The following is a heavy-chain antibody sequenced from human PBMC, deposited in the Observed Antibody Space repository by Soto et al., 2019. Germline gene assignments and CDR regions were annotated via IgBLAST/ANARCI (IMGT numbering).Heavy chain of an antibody. D-gene: IGHD1-7*01. J-gene: IGHJ6*02. Sequence: ASVKVSCKASGYTFTGYYMHWVRQAPGQGLEWMGWINPNSGGTNYAQKFQGWVTMTRDTSISTAYMELSRLRSDDTAVYYCARDGTGTTDRWYYYYGMDVWGQGTTVTVSS. CDR2: INPNSGGT. CDR3: ARDGTGTTDRWYYYYGMDV. CDR1: GYTFTGYY. V-gene: IGHV1-2*04.